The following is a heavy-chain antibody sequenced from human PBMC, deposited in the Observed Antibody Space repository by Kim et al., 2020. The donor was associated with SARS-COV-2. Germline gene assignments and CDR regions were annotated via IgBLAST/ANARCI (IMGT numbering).Heavy chain of an antibody. V-gene: IGHV3-15*01. J-gene: IGHJ6*02. D-gene: IGHD3-16*02. CDR2: IKSKTDGGTT. Sequence: GGSLRLSCAASGFTFSNAWMSWVRQAPGKGLEGVGRIKSKTDGGTTDYAAPVKGRFTISRDDSKNTLYLQMNSLKTEDTAVYYCTTDRLGELSLFSYYYYGMDVWGQGTTVTVSS. CDR3: TTDRLGELSLFSYYYYGMDV. CDR1: GFTFSNAW.